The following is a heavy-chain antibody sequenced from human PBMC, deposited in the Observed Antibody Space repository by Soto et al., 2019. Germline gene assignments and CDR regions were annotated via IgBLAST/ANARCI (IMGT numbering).Heavy chain of an antibody. Sequence: QVQLVQSGTEVKKPGASVKVSCKASGYMFINHAIHWVRQAPGQRLEWLGWINAANGDTKYSLKFQGRVTISRDTSATTAYMDLSSLKSEDTAVYYCAKSGASRTGNWFDSWGQGTLGTVSS. CDR1: GYMFINHA. CDR2: INAANGDT. CDR3: AKSGASRTGNWFDS. D-gene: IGHD2-2*01. V-gene: IGHV1-3*01. J-gene: IGHJ5*01.